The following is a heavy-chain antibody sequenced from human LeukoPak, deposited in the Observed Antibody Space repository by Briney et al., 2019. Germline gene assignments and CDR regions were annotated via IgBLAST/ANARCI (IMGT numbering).Heavy chain of an antibody. J-gene: IGHJ4*02. Sequence: GGSLRLSCAASGFTFSTYAMNWVRQAPGKGLEWVSIIGGNGGTTYYTDSVKGRFTISRDNSKNTLFLQMNRLRVEDTAVYHCVRDYIVGWGQGTLVTVSS. V-gene: IGHV3-23*01. CDR2: IGGNGGTT. D-gene: IGHD5-12*01. CDR3: VRDYIVG. CDR1: GFTFSTYA.